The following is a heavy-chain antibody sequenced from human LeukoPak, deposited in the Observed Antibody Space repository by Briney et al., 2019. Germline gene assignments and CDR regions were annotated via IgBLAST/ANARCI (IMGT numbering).Heavy chain of an antibody. V-gene: IGHV3-30*02. CDR2: IRYDGSNK. CDR1: GFTFSSCG. J-gene: IGHJ4*02. Sequence: GGSLRLSCAASGFTFSSCGFHWVRQAPGKGLEWVAFIRYDGSNKYYADSVKGRFTISRDNFKNTLYLQMNSLRAEDTAVYYCARGDRGGYSYGFDYWGQGTLVTVSS. D-gene: IGHD5-18*01. CDR3: ARGDRGGYSYGFDY.